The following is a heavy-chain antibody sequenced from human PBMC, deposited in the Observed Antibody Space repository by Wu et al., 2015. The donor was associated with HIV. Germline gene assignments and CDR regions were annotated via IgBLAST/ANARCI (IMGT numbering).Heavy chain of an antibody. D-gene: IGHD2-2*03. Sequence: QVQLVQSGAEVKKPGSSVKVSCKASGGTFSKNAISWVRQAPGQGLEWMGGISPIFGTTNYAQQFLGRVTITADVSTNTAYMELSSLRSEDTAVYYCARSSISVFGYYGMDIWGQGTTVTVPS. CDR2: ISPIFGTT. V-gene: IGHV1-69*12. CDR1: GGTFSKNA. J-gene: IGHJ6*02. CDR3: ARSSISVFGYYGMDI.